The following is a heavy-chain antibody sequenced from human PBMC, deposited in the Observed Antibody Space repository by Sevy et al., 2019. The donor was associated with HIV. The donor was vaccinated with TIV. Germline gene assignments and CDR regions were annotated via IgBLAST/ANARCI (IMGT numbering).Heavy chain of an antibody. Sequence: GESLKISCKGSGYTFTSYYIALVRQMPGKGPEWMGFIFPGDSDIRYNPSFQGHVVISADNSLNTAYLQWGSLKASDSAMYFCARHSDFSSSWYDYWGQGTLVTVSS. D-gene: IGHD4-4*01. CDR3: ARHSDFSSSWYDY. CDR2: IFPGDSDI. V-gene: IGHV5-51*01. J-gene: IGHJ4*02. CDR1: GYTFTSYY.